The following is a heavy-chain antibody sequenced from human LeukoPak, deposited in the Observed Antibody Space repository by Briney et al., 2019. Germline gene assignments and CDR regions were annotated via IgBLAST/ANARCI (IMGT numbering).Heavy chain of an antibody. D-gene: IGHD3-10*01. CDR1: GFTFSSYA. CDR3: AKAHPGYYYGSGSTPNFDY. Sequence: GGSLRLSCAASGFTFSSYAMSWVRQAPGKGLEWVSAISGSGGSTYYADSVKGRFTISRDNSKNTLYLQMNSLRAEDTAVYYCAKAHPGYYYGSGSTPNFDYWGQGTLVTVSS. CDR2: ISGSGGST. V-gene: IGHV3-23*01. J-gene: IGHJ4*02.